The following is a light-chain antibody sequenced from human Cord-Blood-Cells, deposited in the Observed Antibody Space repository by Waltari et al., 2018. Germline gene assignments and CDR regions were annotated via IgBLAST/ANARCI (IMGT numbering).Light chain of an antibody. CDR2: DNN. J-gene: IGLJ3*02. CDR1: SPNIGTNY. Sequence: QSVLTHPPSVSAAPRQKVTISCSGSSPNIGTNYVSWYQQLPGTAPKLLIYDNNKRPSGIPDRFSGSKSGTSATLGITGLQTGDEADYYCGTWDSSLSAGVFGGGTKLTVL. V-gene: IGLV1-51*01. CDR3: GTWDSSLSAGV.